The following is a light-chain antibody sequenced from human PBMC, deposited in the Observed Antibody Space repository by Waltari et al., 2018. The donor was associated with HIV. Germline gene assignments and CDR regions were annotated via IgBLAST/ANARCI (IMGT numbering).Light chain of an antibody. CDR1: QSLLTSNGYTY. V-gene: IGKV2-28*01. CDR3: MQALQIPHT. J-gene: IGKJ2*01. Sequence: DIVMTQSPLSLPVTPGEPAAISCRSLQSLLTSNGYTYLDWYLQKPGRSPQLLIYLGSDRASGVPDRFSGSGSGIDFTLKISRVEAEDVGIYYCMQALQIPHTFGQGTKLEIK. CDR2: LGS.